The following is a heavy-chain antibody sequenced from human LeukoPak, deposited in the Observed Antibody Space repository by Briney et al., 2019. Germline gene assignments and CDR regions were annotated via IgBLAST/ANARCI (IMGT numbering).Heavy chain of an antibody. V-gene: IGHV1-24*01. D-gene: IGHD5-24*01. CDR3: ATSLGPDRVEMATIRGPLAEYFQH. CDR1: GYALTEFS. J-gene: IGHJ1*01. Sequence: ASVKVSCKVSGYALTEFSMHWVRQAPGKGLEWMGGFDPEDGETIYAQKFQGRVTMTEDTSTDTTYMELSSLRSEDTAVYYCATSLGPDRVEMATIRGPLAEYFQHWGQGTLVTVSS. CDR2: FDPEDGET.